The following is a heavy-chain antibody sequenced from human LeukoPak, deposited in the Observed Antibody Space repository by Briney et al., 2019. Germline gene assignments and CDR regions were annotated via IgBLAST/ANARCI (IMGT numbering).Heavy chain of an antibody. J-gene: IGHJ4*02. CDR2: ISSSGSTI. V-gene: IGHV3-11*01. CDR1: GFTFSNYY. Sequence: GGSLNLSWAASGFTFSNYYMSWFRKAPGKGLEWVSYISSSGSTIYYADSVKGRFTISRDNAKNSLYLQMNSLRAEDTAVYYCAKNLVDTAAPLVFDYWGQGTLVTVSS. D-gene: IGHD5-18*01. CDR3: AKNLVDTAAPLVFDY.